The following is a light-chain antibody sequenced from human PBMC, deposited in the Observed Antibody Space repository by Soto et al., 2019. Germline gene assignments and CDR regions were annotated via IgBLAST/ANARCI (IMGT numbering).Light chain of an antibody. CDR3: SSYTISTTLV. Sequence: QSALTQPASVSGSPGQSITISCTGTSSDVGGYNYVSWYQQHPGKAPKLMIYEVSNRPSGVSTRFSGSKSGNTASLTISGLQAEDEADYYCSSYTISTTLVFGMGTKVTVL. CDR2: EVS. J-gene: IGLJ1*01. V-gene: IGLV2-14*01. CDR1: SSDVGGYNY.